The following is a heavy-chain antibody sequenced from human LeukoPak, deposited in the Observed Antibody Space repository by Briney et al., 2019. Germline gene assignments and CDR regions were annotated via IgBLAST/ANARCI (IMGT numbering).Heavy chain of an antibody. Sequence: GGSLRLSCAASGFTFTVYSMTWVRQAPGKGLEWVANIKQDGSEKYYVDSVKGRFTVSRDNAKNTLYLQMNSLRAEDTAVYYCAKDLHYGSADYWGQGTLVTVSS. J-gene: IGHJ4*02. D-gene: IGHD3-10*01. V-gene: IGHV3-7*01. CDR3: AKDLHYGSADY. CDR2: IKQDGSEK. CDR1: GFTFTVYS.